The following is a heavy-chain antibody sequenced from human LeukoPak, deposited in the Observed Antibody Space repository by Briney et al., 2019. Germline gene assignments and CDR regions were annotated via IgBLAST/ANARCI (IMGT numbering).Heavy chain of an antibody. CDR3: ARGILGKDIVVVPAASYDY. J-gene: IGHJ4*02. CDR2: IYYSGST. V-gene: IGHV4-59*12. Sequence: SETLSLTCTVSGGSISSYYWSWIRQPPGKGLEWIGYIYYSGSTNYNPSLKSRVTISVDTSKNQFSLKLSSVTAADTAVYYCARGILGKDIVVVPAASYDYWGQGTLVTVSS. CDR1: GGSISSYY. D-gene: IGHD2-2*01.